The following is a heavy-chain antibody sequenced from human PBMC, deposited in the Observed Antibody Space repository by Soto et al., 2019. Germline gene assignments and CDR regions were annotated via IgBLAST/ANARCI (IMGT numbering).Heavy chain of an antibody. J-gene: IGHJ4*02. CDR1: GFSLSTSGVG. Sequence: QITLKESGPTLVKPTQTLTLTCTFSGFSLSTSGVGVGWIRQPPGKALEWLALIYWDDDKRYSPSLKSRLTITKDTSKNQVVLTMTNMDPVDTATYYCAHRPEYQPLLYFDYWGQGTLVTVSS. D-gene: IGHD2-2*01. CDR3: AHRPEYQPLLYFDY. V-gene: IGHV2-5*02. CDR2: IYWDDDK.